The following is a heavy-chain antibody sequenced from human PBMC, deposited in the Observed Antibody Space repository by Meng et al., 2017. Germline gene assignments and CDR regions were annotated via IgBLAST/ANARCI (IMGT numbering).Heavy chain of an antibody. V-gene: IGHV3-48*03. CDR3: ATPIGAVVAATGAFDY. Sequence: GGSLRLSCAASGFTFSSYEMNWVRQAPGKGLEWVSYISGSGSTIYYADSVKGRFTISRDNSKNTLYLQMNSLRAEDTAVYYCATPIGAVVAATGAFDYWGQGTLVTVSS. J-gene: IGHJ4*02. CDR2: ISGSGSTI. D-gene: IGHD2-15*01. CDR1: GFTFSSYE.